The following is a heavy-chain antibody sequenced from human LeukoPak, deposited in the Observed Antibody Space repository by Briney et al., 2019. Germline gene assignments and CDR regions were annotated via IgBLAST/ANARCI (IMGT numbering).Heavy chain of an antibody. CDR3: AKEAGYYGMDV. V-gene: IGHV3-23*01. Sequence: GGSLRLSCAVSGFIFSNYAMSWVRQAPGKGLEWVSAISGSGGRTHYADSVKGRFTISRDNSKNTLYLQMNSLRAEDTAVYYCAKEAGYYGMDVWGQGTTVTVSS. CDR1: GFIFSNYA. D-gene: IGHD6-25*01. J-gene: IGHJ6*02. CDR2: ISGSGGRT.